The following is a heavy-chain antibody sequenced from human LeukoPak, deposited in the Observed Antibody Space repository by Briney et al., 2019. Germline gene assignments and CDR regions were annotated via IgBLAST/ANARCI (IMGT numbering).Heavy chain of an antibody. Sequence: PSETLSLTCTVPGGSISSYYWSWIRQPPGKGLEWIGYIYYSGSTNYNPSLKSRVTISVDTSKNQFSLKLSSVTAADTAVYYCASGETTVVWDYWGQGTLVTVSS. CDR3: ASGETTVVWDY. V-gene: IGHV4-59*01. CDR1: GGSISSYY. J-gene: IGHJ4*02. D-gene: IGHD4-23*01. CDR2: IYYSGST.